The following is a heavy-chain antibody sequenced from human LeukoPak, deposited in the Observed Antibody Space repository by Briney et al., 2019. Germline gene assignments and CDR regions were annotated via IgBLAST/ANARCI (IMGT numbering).Heavy chain of an antibody. CDR2: INSDGSST. Sequence: GGSLRLSCAVSGFTFSGFWMSWSRQAPGKGLVWVSRINSDGSSTSYADSVKGRFTISRDNAKNTLYLQMNSLRAEDTAVYYCARRVVVPAAPYYFDYWGQGTLVTVSS. CDR1: GFTFSGFW. V-gene: IGHV3-74*01. D-gene: IGHD2-2*01. CDR3: ARRVVVPAAPYYFDY. J-gene: IGHJ4*02.